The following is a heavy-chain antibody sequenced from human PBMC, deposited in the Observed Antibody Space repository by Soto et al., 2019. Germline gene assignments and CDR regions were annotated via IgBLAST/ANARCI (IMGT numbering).Heavy chain of an antibody. D-gene: IGHD3-22*01. J-gene: IGHJ6*02. Sequence: EVQLVESGGGLVKPGGSLRLSCAASGFTFSSYSMNWVRQAPGKGLEWVSSISSSSSYIYYADTEKGRFTISRDNAKNSLYLKTNSMRAEATSVYYCARGYYASSGYFCQTPLRFGGMDVWGQGTTVTVSS. CDR3: ARGYYASSGYFCQTPLRFGGMDV. CDR2: ISSSSSYI. V-gene: IGHV3-21*01. CDR1: GFTFSSYS.